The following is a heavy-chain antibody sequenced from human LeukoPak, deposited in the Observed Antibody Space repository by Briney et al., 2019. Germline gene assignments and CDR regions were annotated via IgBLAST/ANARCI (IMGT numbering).Heavy chain of an antibody. Sequence: SVKVSCKASGYTFTGYYMHWVRQAPGQGLEWMGRIIPIFGTVDFAQKFQGRVMIRTDESTSIVYMELSSPTPDDTAVYYCARGHLGEIRADQNWFDPWGQGTLVTVSS. CDR1: GYTFTGYY. CDR3: ARGHLGEIRADQNWFDP. D-gene: IGHD3-10*01. CDR2: IIPIFGTV. V-gene: IGHV1-69*05. J-gene: IGHJ5*02.